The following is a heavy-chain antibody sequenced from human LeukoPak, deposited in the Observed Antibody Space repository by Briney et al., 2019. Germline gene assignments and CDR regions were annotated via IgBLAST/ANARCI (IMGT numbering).Heavy chain of an antibody. CDR3: ARSRNDYGDSIDY. J-gene: IGHJ4*02. CDR2: IIPILGIA. Sequence: GASVKVSCKASGYTFTAYYIHWVRQAPGQGLEWMGRIIPILGIANYAQKFQGRVTITADKSTSTAYMELSSLRSEDTAVYYCARSRNDYGDSIDYWGQGTLVTVSS. V-gene: IGHV1-69*02. CDR1: GYTFTAYY. D-gene: IGHD4-17*01.